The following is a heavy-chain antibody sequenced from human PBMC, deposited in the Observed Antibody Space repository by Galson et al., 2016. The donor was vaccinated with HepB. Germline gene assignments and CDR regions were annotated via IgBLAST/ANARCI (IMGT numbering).Heavy chain of an antibody. CDR2: INGGGDST. CDR3: AKVHGGGWSDY. Sequence: SLRLSCAASGFTFSGFAMSWVRQAPGEGLDWVSTINGGGDSTYYADSVKGRFTISRDNSKNTMYLQINSLRAEDTAVDYCAKVHGGGWSDYWGQGTLVTVSS. D-gene: IGHD2-15*01. J-gene: IGHJ4*02. V-gene: IGHV3-23*01. CDR1: GFTFSGFA.